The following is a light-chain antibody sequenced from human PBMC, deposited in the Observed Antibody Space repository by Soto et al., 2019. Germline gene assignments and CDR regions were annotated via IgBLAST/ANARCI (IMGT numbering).Light chain of an antibody. CDR2: AAS. CDR3: QQYYSYPPWT. V-gene: IGKV1-8*01. Sequence: AIRMTQSPSSFSASTGDRVTITSRARQGISSYLAWYQQKPGKAPKLLIYAASTLQSGVPSTFSGSGSGTDFTLTISCLQSEDFATYYCQQYYSYPPWTFGQGTKVDIK. J-gene: IGKJ1*01. CDR1: QGISSY.